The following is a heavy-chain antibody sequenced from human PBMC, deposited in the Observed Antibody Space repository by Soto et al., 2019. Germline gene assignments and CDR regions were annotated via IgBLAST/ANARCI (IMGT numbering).Heavy chain of an antibody. J-gene: IGHJ4*02. D-gene: IGHD6-19*01. CDR2: CSATSENT. CDR3: AKARDQQWVRLPFDY. Sequence: EVQLLESGGGLVQPGGSLRLSCVGSGFFFSSYTMTWVRQAPGKGLEWVSSCSATSENTYYADSVRGRFTISRDNSKITLFLQMNSLTDEDTAMYYCAKARDQQWVRLPFDYWGQGILVIVSS. V-gene: IGHV3-23*01. CDR1: GFFFSSYT.